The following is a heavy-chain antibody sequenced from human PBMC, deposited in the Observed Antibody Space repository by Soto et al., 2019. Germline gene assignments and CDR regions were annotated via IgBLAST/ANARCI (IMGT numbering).Heavy chain of an antibody. J-gene: IGHJ4*02. CDR2: ISAYNGNT. V-gene: IGHV1-18*04. Sequence: ASVKVSCKASGYTFTSYGISWVRQAPGQGLEWMGWISAYNGNTNYAQKLQGRVTMTTDTSTSTAYMELRSLRSDDTAVYYCARDKRGKAAAGTPAYFDYWSQGTLVTVSS. CDR1: GYTFTSYG. CDR3: ARDKRGKAAAGTPAYFDY. D-gene: IGHD6-13*01.